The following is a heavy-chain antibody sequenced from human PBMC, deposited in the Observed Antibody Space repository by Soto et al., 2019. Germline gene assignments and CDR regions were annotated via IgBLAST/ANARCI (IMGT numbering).Heavy chain of an antibody. J-gene: IGHJ6*02. CDR3: VMVDNYVTPTLQDV. V-gene: IGHV1-18*01. CDR1: GYIFVNYG. Sequence: QVQLVQSGDEVKKPGASVKVSCKASGYIFVNYGIAWVRQAPGQGLEWMGWISPYTGNTHSATQVQGRLTMTTDTSTSTDYMDLGSLTSDDTAVYYCVMVDNYVTPTLQDVWGQGTTVTVSS. D-gene: IGHD3-16*01. CDR2: ISPYTGNT.